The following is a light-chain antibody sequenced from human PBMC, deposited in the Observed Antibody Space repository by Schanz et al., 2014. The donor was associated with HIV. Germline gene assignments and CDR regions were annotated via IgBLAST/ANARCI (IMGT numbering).Light chain of an antibody. CDR3: QHYNSYPLT. CDR1: QSVSWF. CDR2: SAS. V-gene: IGKV1-5*01. Sequence: IQMTQSPSSLSASVGDRVTITCRASQSVSWFLNWYQQKPGKAPKLLIYSASNLQSGVPSRFSGSGSGTEFTLTISSLQPDDSATYYCQHYNSYPLTFGQGTKLEIK. J-gene: IGKJ2*01.